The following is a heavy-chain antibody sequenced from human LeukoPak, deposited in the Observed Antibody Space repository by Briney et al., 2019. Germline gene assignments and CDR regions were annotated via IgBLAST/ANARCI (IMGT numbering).Heavy chain of an antibody. Sequence: SQTLSLTCTVSGDSISSGFYYWSWIRQPAGKGLEWIGRIFTSGSTNYNPSLKSRVTISIDTSKNQFSLKLSSVTAADTAVYYCARHYYQLDTNFDYWGQGTLVTVSS. CDR2: IFTSGST. J-gene: IGHJ4*02. V-gene: IGHV4-61*02. CDR3: ARHYYQLDTNFDY. D-gene: IGHD3-10*01. CDR1: GDSISSGFYY.